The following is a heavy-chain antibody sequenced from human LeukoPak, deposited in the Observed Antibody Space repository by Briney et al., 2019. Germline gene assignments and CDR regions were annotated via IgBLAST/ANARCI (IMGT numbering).Heavy chain of an antibody. CDR1: GFXFRSYE. Sequence: PGGSLRLSCAASGFXFRSYEINWVRQAPGKGLEWVSYISSGGSTKYYADSVKGRFTISRDNAKNSLYLQMNSLRAEDTAVYYCARDRWFDPWGQGTLVTVSS. V-gene: IGHV3-48*03. CDR3: ARDRWFDP. CDR2: ISSGGSTK. J-gene: IGHJ5*02.